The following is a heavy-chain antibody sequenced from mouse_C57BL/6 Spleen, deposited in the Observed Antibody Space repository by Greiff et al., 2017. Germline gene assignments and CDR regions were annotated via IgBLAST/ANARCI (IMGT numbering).Heavy chain of an antibody. V-gene: IGHV1-50*01. D-gene: IGHD2-4*01. Sequence: QVQLQQPGAELVKPGASVKLSCKASGYTFTSYWMQWVKQRPGQGLEWIGEIDPSDSSTNYTHKFKGKATLTVDTSSSTAYMQLSSLTSEDSAVYYCARRHDYTTGYYFDYWGQGTTLTVSS. CDR1: GYTFTSYW. J-gene: IGHJ2*01. CDR3: ARRHDYTTGYYFDY. CDR2: IDPSDSST.